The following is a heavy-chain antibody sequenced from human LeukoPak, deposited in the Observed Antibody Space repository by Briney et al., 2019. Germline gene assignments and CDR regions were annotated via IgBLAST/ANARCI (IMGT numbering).Heavy chain of an antibody. J-gene: IGHJ3*02. CDR1: GDSISSSSYY. Sequence: SETLSLTCTVSGDSISSSSYYWDWIRQPPGKGLEWIGNVYYSTNTYYNPSLKSRVTISVDTSKNQFSLKLSSVTAADTAIYYCARHSRSAYSGYENAFDIWGQGTVVTVSS. CDR3: ARHSRSAYSGYENAFDI. CDR2: VYYSTNT. V-gene: IGHV4-39*01. D-gene: IGHD5-12*01.